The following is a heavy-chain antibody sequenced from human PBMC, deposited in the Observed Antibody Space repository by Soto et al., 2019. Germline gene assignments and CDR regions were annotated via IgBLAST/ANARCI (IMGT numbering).Heavy chain of an antibody. CDR2: IKQDGSEK. CDR3: ARDVMVRGLYYYGMDV. V-gene: IGHV3-7*03. Sequence: PWGSLRLSCAASGFTFSSYWMSWVRQAPWKWLEWVANIKQDGSEKYYVDSVKGRFTISRDNAKNSLYLQMNSLRAEDTAVYYCARDVMVRGLYYYGMDVWGQGTTVTVSS. CDR1: GFTFSSYW. J-gene: IGHJ6*02. D-gene: IGHD3-10*01.